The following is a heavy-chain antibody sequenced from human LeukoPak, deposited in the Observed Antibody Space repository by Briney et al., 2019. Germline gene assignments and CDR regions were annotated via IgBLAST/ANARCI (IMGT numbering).Heavy chain of an antibody. J-gene: IGHJ4*02. CDR3: ARAGEDGFSFAY. Sequence: PGRSLRLSCAASGFIFSNYDMHWVRQAPCKGLDWVALISYDGANNYYADSVEGRFSISRDNSKNTLFLQLSRLRPEDTAVYYCARAGEDGFSFAYWGQGTLVTVSS. CDR1: GFIFSNYD. D-gene: IGHD5-24*01. CDR2: ISYDGANN. V-gene: IGHV3-30-3*01.